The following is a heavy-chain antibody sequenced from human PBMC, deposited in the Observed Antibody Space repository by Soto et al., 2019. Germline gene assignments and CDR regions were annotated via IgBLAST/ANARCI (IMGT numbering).Heavy chain of an antibody. CDR1: GYSISSGYY. CDR3: ASQSTVTTPD. J-gene: IGHJ4*02. CDR2: IYHSGST. Sequence: KPSETLSLTCAVSGYSISSGYYWGWIRQPPGKGLEWIGSIYHSGSTYYNPSLKSRVTISVDTSKNQFSLKLSSVTAADTAVYYCASQSTVTTPDWGQGTLVTVSS. V-gene: IGHV4-38-2*01. D-gene: IGHD4-17*01.